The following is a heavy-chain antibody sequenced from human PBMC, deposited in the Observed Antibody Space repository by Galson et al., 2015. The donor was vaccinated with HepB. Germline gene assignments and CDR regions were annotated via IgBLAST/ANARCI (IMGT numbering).Heavy chain of an antibody. J-gene: IGHJ6*03. CDR3: AKMESLHYHQYHMDA. CDR1: GFPFRSYA. CDR2: IAGTGNDT. V-gene: IGHV3-23*01. D-gene: IGHD1-14*01. Sequence: SLRLSCAVSGFPFRSYAMSWVRQAPGKGLEWVSAIAGTGNDTFFADSVKGRFIVSRDNSKDTLFVQMNSLTAEDTAVYYCAKMESLHYHQYHMDAWGKGTTFTVSS.